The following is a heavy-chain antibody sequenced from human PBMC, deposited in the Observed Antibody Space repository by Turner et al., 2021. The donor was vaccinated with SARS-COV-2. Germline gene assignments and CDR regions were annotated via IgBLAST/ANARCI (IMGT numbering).Heavy chain of an antibody. Sequence: QVQLVQSGAEVKKPGASVKVSCKVSGYTLIELSMHWVRQAPGKGLEWMGGCDPEDGETIYAQKFQGRVTMTEDTSTDTAYMELSSLRSEDTAVYYCATGYAYCGGDCSIHYWGQGTLVTVSS. CDR3: ATGYAYCGGDCSIHY. J-gene: IGHJ4*02. V-gene: IGHV1-24*01. D-gene: IGHD2-21*02. CDR2: CDPEDGET. CDR1: GYTLIELS.